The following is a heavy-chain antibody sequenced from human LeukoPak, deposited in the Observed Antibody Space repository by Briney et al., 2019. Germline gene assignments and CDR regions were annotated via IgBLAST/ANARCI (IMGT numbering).Heavy chain of an antibody. CDR2: IYYSGST. V-gene: IGHV4-39*01. CDR3: ARRDRRLLXYYFDY. Sequence: SQTLSLTCTVSGGSISSSSYYWGWIRQPPGKGLEWIGSIYYSGSTYYNPSLKSRVTISVDTSKNQFSLKLSSVTAADTAVYYCARRDRRLLXYYFDYWGQGTLVTVSS. J-gene: IGHJ4*02. CDR1: GGSISSSSYY. D-gene: IGHD2-15*01.